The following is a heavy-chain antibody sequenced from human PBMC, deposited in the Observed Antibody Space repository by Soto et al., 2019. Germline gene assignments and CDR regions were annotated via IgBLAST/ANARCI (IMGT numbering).Heavy chain of an antibody. CDR2: INHSGST. CDR1: GGSFSGYY. J-gene: IGHJ4*02. CDR3: ARVDSSSWQKFDY. D-gene: IGHD6-13*01. V-gene: IGHV4-34*01. Sequence: SETLSLTCAVYGGSFSGYYWSWIRQPPGKGLEWIGEINHSGSTNYNPSLKSRVTISVDTSKNQFSLKLSSVTAADTAVYYCARVDSSSWQKFDYWGQGTLVTVSS.